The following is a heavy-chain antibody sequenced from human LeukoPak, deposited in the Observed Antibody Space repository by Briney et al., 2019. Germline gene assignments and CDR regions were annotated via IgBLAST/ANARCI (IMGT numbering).Heavy chain of an antibody. CDR2: ISGSGGST. J-gene: IGHJ4*02. D-gene: IGHD3-3*01. CDR1: GFTFSSYA. Sequence: GGSLRLSCAASGFTFSSYAMSWVRQAPGKGLEWVSAISGSGGSTHYADSVKGRFTISRDNSKNTLYLQMNSLRAEDTAVYYCATSGTIFGVVIPYFDYWGQGALVTVSS. CDR3: ATSGTIFGVVIPYFDY. V-gene: IGHV3-23*01.